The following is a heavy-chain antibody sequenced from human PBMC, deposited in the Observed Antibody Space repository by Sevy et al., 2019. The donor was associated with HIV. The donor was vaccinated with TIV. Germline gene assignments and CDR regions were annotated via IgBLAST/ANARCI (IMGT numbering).Heavy chain of an antibody. CDR1: GFPFSNFA. J-gene: IGHJ6*02. V-gene: IGHV3-23*01. Sequence: GGSLRLSCAASGFPFSNFAMSWVRQAPGKGLEWVSTLIGGGSRTYYADSVTGPFIISGDNSRNTLYLQMNSLRAEDTAIYYCAKRRVQSGLSGGGANYGMDVCGRGTTVTVSS. CDR2: LIGGGSRT. CDR3: AKRRVQSGLSGGGANYGMDV. D-gene: IGHD2-8*02.